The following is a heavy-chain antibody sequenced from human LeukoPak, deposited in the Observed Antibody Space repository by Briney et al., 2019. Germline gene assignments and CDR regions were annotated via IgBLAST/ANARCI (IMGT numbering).Heavy chain of an antibody. D-gene: IGHD2-15*01. CDR1: GYTFTGYY. J-gene: IGHJ4*02. CDR3: ARGPYCSGGSCYFDY. CDR2: INPNTGGT. Sequence: ASVKVSCKAFGYTFTGYYMHWVRQAPGQGLEWMGWINPNTGGTNYAQKFQGRVTMTRDTSISTAYMELSRLRSDDTAVYYCARGPYCSGGSCYFDYWGQGTLVTVSS. V-gene: IGHV1-2*02.